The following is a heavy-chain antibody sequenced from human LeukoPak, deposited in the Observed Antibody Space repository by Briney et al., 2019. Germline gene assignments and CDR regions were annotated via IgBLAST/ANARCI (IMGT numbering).Heavy chain of an antibody. CDR1: GYTFTSYG. CDR2: ISAYNGNT. Sequence: ASVTVSCKASGYTFTSYGISWVRQAPGQGLEWMGWISAYNGNTNYAQKLQGRVTMTTDTSTSTAYMELRSLRSDDTAVYYCARQQIEHYGSGSCFDYWGQGTLVTVSS. V-gene: IGHV1-18*01. CDR3: ARQQIEHYGSGSCFDY. J-gene: IGHJ4*02. D-gene: IGHD3-10*01.